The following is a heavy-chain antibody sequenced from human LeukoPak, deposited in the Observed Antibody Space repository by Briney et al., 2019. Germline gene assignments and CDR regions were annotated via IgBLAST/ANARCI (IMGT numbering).Heavy chain of an antibody. CDR3: AKPWRYYDTSGYYAFDV. CDR1: GFTFSNYA. J-gene: IGHJ3*01. CDR2: SATGT. D-gene: IGHD3-22*01. V-gene: IGHV3-23*01. Sequence: TGGSLRLSCAASGFTFSNYAMSWVRQAPGKGLEWVSSSATGTDYADSVKGRFTISRDNPKNTLYLQMNSLRAEDTAVYYCAKPWRYYDTSGYYAFDVWGQGTMVTVSP.